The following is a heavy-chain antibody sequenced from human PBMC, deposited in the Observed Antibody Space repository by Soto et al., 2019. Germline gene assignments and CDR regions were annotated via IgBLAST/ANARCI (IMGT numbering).Heavy chain of an antibody. Sequence: SETLSLTCTVSGGSTSSGDYYWSWIRQPPGKGLEWIGYIYYSGSTYYNPSLKSRVTISVDTSKNQFSLKLSSVTAADTAVYYCARDRRIDILTGYYPNDAFDIWGQGTMVTVSS. J-gene: IGHJ3*02. CDR2: IYYSGST. CDR1: GGSTSSGDYY. D-gene: IGHD3-9*01. V-gene: IGHV4-30-4*01. CDR3: ARDRRIDILTGYYPNDAFDI.